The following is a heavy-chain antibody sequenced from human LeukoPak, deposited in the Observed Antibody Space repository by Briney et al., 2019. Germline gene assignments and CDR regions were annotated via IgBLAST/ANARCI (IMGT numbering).Heavy chain of an antibody. J-gene: IGHJ4*02. CDR1: GVSISSSSYY. CDR2: IYYSGST. D-gene: IGHD2-8*01. CDR3: ARRAVSVDY. V-gene: IGHV4-39*01. Sequence: SETLSLTCTVSGVSISSSSYYWGWIRQPPGKGLEWIGSIYYSGSTYYNPPLKSRVTISVDTSKNQFSLKLSSVTAADTAVYYCARRAVSVDYWGQGTLVTVSS.